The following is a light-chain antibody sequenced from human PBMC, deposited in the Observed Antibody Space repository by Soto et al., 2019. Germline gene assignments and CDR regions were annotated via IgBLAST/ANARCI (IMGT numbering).Light chain of an antibody. V-gene: IGLV2-14*01. J-gene: IGLJ1*01. CDR2: GVT. CDR1: SSDIGAYNY. CDR3: FSHRSGDSHV. Sequence: TPPAAVSGSPGQSITISCTGTSSDIGAYNYVSWYQQYPGKAPKPMIYGVTNRPSGVSNRFSGSKTGNTASLTISGLQAEDEADYYCFSHRSGDSHVFGTGTKVTAL.